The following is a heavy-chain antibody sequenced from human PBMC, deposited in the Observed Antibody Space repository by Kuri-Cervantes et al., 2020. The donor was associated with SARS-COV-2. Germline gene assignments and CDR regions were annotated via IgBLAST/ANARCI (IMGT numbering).Heavy chain of an antibody. V-gene: IGHV4-59*12. CDR3: ARGMELYIPRAFDI. Sequence: SETLSLTCTVSGGSISSYYWSWIRQPPGKGLEWIGYIYYSGSTNYNPSLKSRVTISVDTSKNQFSLKLSSVTAADTAVYYCARGMELYIPRAFDIWGQGTMVTVSS. CDR2: IYYSGST. D-gene: IGHD1-7*01. CDR1: GGSISSYY. J-gene: IGHJ3*02.